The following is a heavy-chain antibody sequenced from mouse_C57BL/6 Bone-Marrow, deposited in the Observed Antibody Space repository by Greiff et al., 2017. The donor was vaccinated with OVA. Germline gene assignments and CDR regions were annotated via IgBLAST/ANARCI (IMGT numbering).Heavy chain of an antibody. CDR3: ARGDYDVGFAY. J-gene: IGHJ3*01. D-gene: IGHD2-4*01. CDR1: GYAFSSSW. V-gene: IGHV1-82*01. Sequence: QVQLQQSGPELVKPGASVKISCKASGYAFSSSWMNWVKQRPGKGLEWIGRIYPGDGVTNYNGKFKGKATLTADKSSSTADMRHSSRTSEDSAVFYCARGDYDVGFAYWGQGTLVTVSA. CDR2: IYPGDGVT.